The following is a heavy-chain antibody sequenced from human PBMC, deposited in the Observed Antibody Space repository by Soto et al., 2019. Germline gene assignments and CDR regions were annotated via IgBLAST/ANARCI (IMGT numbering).Heavy chain of an antibody. D-gene: IGHD3-16*02. CDR1: GFTFSSYG. Sequence: GESLKISCAASGFTFSSYGMHWVRQAPGKGLEWVALVSFDGSNKYHADSVKGRFTISRDNSKNTLYLQMNSLRLEDTAVYYCAKEPGYDYLWGTCRYAANWGQGALVTVSS. CDR2: VSFDGSNK. V-gene: IGHV3-30*18. J-gene: IGHJ4*02. CDR3: AKEPGYDYLWGTCRYAAN.